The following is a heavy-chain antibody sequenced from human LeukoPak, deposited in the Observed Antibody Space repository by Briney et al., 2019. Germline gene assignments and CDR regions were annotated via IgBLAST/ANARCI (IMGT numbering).Heavy chain of an antibody. D-gene: IGHD1-26*01. CDR2: IWPDGSNK. Sequence: GGSLRLSCAASGFTLSSYGMHWVRQAPGKGLEWVAVIWPDGSNKYFADSVKGRFTISRDNSKNTLYLQMSSLRAEDTAVYYCARDTFTGSYSGDQWGQGTLVTVSS. J-gene: IGHJ4*02. CDR3: ARDTFTGSYSGDQ. CDR1: GFTLSSYG. V-gene: IGHV3-33*08.